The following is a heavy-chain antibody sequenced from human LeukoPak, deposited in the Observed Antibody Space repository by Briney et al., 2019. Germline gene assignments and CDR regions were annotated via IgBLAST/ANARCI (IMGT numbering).Heavy chain of an antibody. CDR1: GYTFTSYG. Sequence: ASVKVSCKASGYTFTSYGISWVRQAPGQGLEWMGWISAYNGNTNYAQKLQGRVTMTTDTSTSTAYMELRSLRSDDPAVYYCARDQGTVVTNWYFDLWGRGTLVTVSS. CDR3: ARDQGTVVTNWYFDL. J-gene: IGHJ2*01. CDR2: ISAYNGNT. D-gene: IGHD4-23*01. V-gene: IGHV1-18*01.